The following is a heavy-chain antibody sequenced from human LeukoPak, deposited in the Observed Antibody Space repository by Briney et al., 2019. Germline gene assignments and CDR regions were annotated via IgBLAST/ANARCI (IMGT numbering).Heavy chain of an antibody. Sequence: PGRSLSLSSLASGFTFDDYALHWVRQRPGKGLEWVSQISWDSGDIDYAGSVKGRFTTSRDNAKNSLHLQMNSLTPENTAFYYCAKDKTGGYSYGPIHLWGQGTLVTVSS. CDR2: ISWDSGDI. D-gene: IGHD5-18*01. CDR1: GFTFDDYA. CDR3: AKDKTGGYSYGPIHL. J-gene: IGHJ5*02. V-gene: IGHV3-9*01.